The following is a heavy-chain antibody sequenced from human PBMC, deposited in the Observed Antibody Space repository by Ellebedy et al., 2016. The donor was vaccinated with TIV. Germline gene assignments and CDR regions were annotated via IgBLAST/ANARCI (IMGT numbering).Heavy chain of an antibody. J-gene: IGHJ4*02. D-gene: IGHD1-26*01. CDR2: SRDKLNSYTT. CDR1: GITFSAYY. CDR3: ARGGAGFDSMNRELSFDS. V-gene: IGHV3-72*01. Sequence: GGSLRLXXAASGITFSAYYMDWVRQAPGKGLEWVGRSRDKLNSYTTEYAASVKGRFTISRDDSKNSLYLQMNSLRDEDTAVYYCARGGAGFDSMNRELSFDSWGQGTLVTVSS.